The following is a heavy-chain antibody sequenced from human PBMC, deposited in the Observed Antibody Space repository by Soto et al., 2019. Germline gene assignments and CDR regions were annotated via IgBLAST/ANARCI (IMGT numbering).Heavy chain of an antibody. CDR2: MNPNTGNS. V-gene: IGHV1-8*01. D-gene: IGHD1-1*01. CDR3: ARRAETNGWNGFGADKYYFDF. CDR1: GYTFTSYD. J-gene: IGHJ4*02. Sequence: ASVKVSCKASGYTFTSYDIYWVRQATGQGLEWMGWMNPNTGNSGYAQKFQGRVTVTSDTSINTVHMELSSLRSEDTAVYYCARRAETNGWNGFGADKYYFDFWGQGTLVTVSA.